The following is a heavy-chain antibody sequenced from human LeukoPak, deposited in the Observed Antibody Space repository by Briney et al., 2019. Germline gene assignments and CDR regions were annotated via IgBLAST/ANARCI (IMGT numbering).Heavy chain of an antibody. CDR3: ARTPYGGGDCYVDY. D-gene: IGHD2-21*02. J-gene: IGHJ4*02. CDR1: GFSLSTSGMR. Sequence: SGPALVKPTQTLTLTCTFSGFSLSTSGMRVSWIRQPPGKALEWLARIDWDDDKFYSTSLKTRLTISKDTSKNQVVLTMTNMAPVDTATYYCARTPYGGGDCYVDYWGKETLAPVS. V-gene: IGHV2-70*04. CDR2: IDWDDDK.